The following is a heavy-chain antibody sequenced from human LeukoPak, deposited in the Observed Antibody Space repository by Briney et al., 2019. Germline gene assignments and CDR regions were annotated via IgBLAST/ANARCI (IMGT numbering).Heavy chain of an antibody. D-gene: IGHD3-10*01. CDR2: LSSGGVST. Sequence: PGRSLRLSCAASGFSFSYYGMHWVRQAPGKGLEWVSALSSGGVSTYYADSVKGRFTISRDNSKNTLYLQMNSLRAEDTAVYYCAKVPKLLWFGDYFDYWGQGTLVTVSS. V-gene: IGHV3-23*01. J-gene: IGHJ4*02. CDR3: AKVPKLLWFGDYFDY. CDR1: GFSFSYYG.